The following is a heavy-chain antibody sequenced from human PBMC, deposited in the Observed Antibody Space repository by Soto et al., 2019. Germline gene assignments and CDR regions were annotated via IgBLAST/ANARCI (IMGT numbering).Heavy chain of an antibody. CDR3: ARDRTGEAPMDV. J-gene: IGHJ6*02. CDR1: GFTFSSYS. CDR2: ISSSSSYI. V-gene: IGHV3-21*01. Sequence: WGSLRLSCAASGFTFSSYSMNWVRQAPGKGLEWVSSISSSSSYIYYADSVKGRFTISRDNAKNSLYLQMNSLRAEDTAVYYCARDRTGEAPMDVWGQGTTVTVSS.